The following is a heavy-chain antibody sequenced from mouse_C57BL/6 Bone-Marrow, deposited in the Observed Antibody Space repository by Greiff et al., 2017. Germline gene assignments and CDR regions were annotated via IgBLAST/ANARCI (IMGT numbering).Heavy chain of an antibody. D-gene: IGHD2-3*01. CDR3: ARDGYPYYAMDD. CDR2: IHPNSGST. CDR1: GYTFTSYW. J-gene: IGHJ4*01. V-gene: IGHV1-64*01. Sequence: VQLQQPGAELVKPGASVKLSCKASGYTFTSYWMHWVKQRPGQGLEWIGMIHPNSGSTNYNEKFKSKATLTVDKSSSTAYMQLSSLTSEDSAVYYCARDGYPYYAMDDWGQGTSVTVSS.